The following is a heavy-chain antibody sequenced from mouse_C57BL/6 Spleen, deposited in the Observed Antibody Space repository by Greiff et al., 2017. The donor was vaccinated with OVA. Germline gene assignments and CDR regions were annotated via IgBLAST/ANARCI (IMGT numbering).Heavy chain of an antibody. CDR1: GYAFSSYW. D-gene: IGHD2-1*01. CDR2: IYPGDGDT. CDR3: ARDGNYPYYFDY. Sequence: VQLQQSGAELVKPGASVKISCKASGYAFSSYWMNWVKQRPGKGLEWIGQIYPGDGDTNYNGKFKGKATLTADKSSSTAYMQLSSLTSEDSAVYCCARDGNYPYYFDYWGQGTTLTVSS. J-gene: IGHJ2*01. V-gene: IGHV1-80*01.